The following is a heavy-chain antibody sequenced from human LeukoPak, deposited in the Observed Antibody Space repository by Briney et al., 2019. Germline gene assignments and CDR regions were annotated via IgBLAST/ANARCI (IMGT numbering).Heavy chain of an antibody. CDR1: GGSFSGYY. J-gene: IGHJ4*02. V-gene: IGHV4-34*01. CDR3: ARGSPNIAARPRAGFDY. Sequence: SETLSLTCAVYGGSFSGYYWSWIRQPPGKGLKWIGEINHSGSTNYNPSLKSRVTISVDTSKNQFSLKLSSVTAADTAVYYCARGSPNIAARPRAGFDYWGQGTLVTVSS. D-gene: IGHD6-6*01. CDR2: INHSGST.